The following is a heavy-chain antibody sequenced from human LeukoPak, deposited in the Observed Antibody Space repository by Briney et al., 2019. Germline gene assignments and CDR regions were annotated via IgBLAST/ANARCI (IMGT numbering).Heavy chain of an antibody. J-gene: IGHJ4*02. CDR1: GGTFSSYA. Sequence: GASVKVSCKASGGTFSSYAISWVRQAPGQGLEWMGRIIPILGIANYAQKFQGRVTITADKSTSTAYMELSSLRSEDTAVYYCASAYYYGSGSYQNFDYWGQGTLVTVSS. D-gene: IGHD3-10*01. V-gene: IGHV1-69*04. CDR2: IIPILGIA. CDR3: ASAYYYGSGSYQNFDY.